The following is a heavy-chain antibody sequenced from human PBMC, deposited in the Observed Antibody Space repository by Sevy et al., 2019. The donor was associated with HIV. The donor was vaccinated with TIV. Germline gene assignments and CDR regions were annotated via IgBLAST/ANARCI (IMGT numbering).Heavy chain of an antibody. CDR3: ARDRAYSALDC. CDR2: INEDGSRL. J-gene: IGHJ4*02. CDR1: GFTFSDSW. V-gene: IGHV3-7*01. Sequence: GSLRLSCVASGFTFSDSWMTWVRQAPGKGLERIAFINEDGSRLGYVDSVRGRFTISRENTKNSLYLQMNSLRAEDTAVYFCARDRAYSALDCWGQGTLVTVSS. D-gene: IGHD5-18*01.